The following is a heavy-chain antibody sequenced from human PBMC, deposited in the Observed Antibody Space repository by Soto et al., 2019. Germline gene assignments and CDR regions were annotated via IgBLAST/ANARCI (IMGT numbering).Heavy chain of an antibody. CDR2: IYPGDFDT. V-gene: IGHV5-51*01. Sequence: GESLKISCKGSGYSFTSYWIGWVRQMPGKGLEWMGIIYPGDFDTRYSPSFQGQVTISADKSISTASLKLSTVTAADTAVYYCASSSQLLSRIDHWGQGTLVTVSS. CDR3: ASSSQLLSRIDH. CDR1: GYSFTSYW. D-gene: IGHD2-2*01. J-gene: IGHJ4*02.